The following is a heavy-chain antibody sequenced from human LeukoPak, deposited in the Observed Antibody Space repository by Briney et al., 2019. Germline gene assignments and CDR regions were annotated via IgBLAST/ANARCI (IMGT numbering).Heavy chain of an antibody. CDR1: GFTFSDYY. D-gene: IGHD3-22*01. V-gene: IGHV3-11*06. CDR2: ISAISSSST. CDR3: ARDFHRRYYDSSGYNAFDI. Sequence: GGSLRLSCAASGFTFSDYYMSWIRQAPGKGLEWVSYISAISSSSTYYADSVKGRFTISRDNAKSSLYLQMNSLRAEDTAVYYCARDFHRRYYDSSGYNAFDIWGQGTMVTVSS. J-gene: IGHJ3*02.